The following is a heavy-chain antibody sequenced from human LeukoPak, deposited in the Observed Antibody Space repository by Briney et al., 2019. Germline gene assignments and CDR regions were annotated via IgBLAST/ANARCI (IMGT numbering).Heavy chain of an antibody. CDR1: GGSISSSTYY. V-gene: IGHV4-39*01. Sequence: PSETLSLTCTVSGGSISSSTYYWGWIRQPPGKGLEWIGSIYYSGSTYYNPSLKSRVTISVDTSKNQFSLKLSSVTAADTAVYYCICYVIWDYYYMDVWGKGTTVTVSS. CDR2: IYYSGST. D-gene: IGHD2-21*01. CDR3: ICYVIWDYYYMDV. J-gene: IGHJ6*03.